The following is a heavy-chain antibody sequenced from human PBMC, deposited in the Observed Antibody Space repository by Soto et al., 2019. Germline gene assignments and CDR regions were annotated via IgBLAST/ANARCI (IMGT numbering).Heavy chain of an antibody. V-gene: IGHV3-23*01. J-gene: IGHJ5*02. Sequence: PGGSLRLSCTASGFSFNSNAMSWVRQAPGKGLEWVSVISGSGGVTFYADSVKGRFFISRDNSKNTMFLQMNSLRADDTALYYCAKNSGWFNTWGQGALVTVSS. D-gene: IGHD3-10*01. CDR1: GFSFNSNA. CDR3: AKNSGWFNT. CDR2: ISGSGGVT.